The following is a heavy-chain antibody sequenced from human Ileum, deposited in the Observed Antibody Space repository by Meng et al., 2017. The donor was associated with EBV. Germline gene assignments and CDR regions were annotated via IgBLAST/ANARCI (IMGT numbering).Heavy chain of an antibody. Sequence: QGQLVQAVSQLRKPVHSCKVSYKATGYTFRIHAMSWVRQAPGQGLEWMGWINSNTGNSTYAQGFTGRFVFSLDTSVSTAYLHINSLKTEDTAVYYCAREVGQGWYYFDYWGQGTLVTVSS. D-gene: IGHD6-19*01. CDR3: AREVGQGWYYFDY. CDR1: GYTFRIHA. J-gene: IGHJ4*02. CDR2: INSNTGNS. V-gene: IGHV7-4-1*02.